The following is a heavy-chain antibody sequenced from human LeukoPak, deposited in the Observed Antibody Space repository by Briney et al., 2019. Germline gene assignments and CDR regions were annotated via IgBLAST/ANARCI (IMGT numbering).Heavy chain of an antibody. V-gene: IGHV1-18*04. CDR2: IRPYNGDA. Sequence: ASVKVSCKASGYTFSSNGVNWVRQAPGQGLEWMGYIRPYNGDADYAQKLQGRVTVTTDTSTSTAYMELRGLRSDDTAVYYCARGSGSDYDSSGYYLDWGQGTLVTVSS. CDR1: GYTFSSNG. D-gene: IGHD3-22*01. CDR3: ARGSGSDYDSSGYYLD. J-gene: IGHJ4*02.